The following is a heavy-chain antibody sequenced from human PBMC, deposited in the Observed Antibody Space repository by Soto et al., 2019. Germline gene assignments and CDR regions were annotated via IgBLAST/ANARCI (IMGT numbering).Heavy chain of an antibody. V-gene: IGHV1-69*12. CDR2: IIPIFGTA. CDR3: ARGLDSTGTTLYPLDY. Sequence: QVQLVQSGAEVKKPGSSVKVSCKASGGTFSSYAISWVRQAPGQGLEWMGGIIPIFGTANYAQKFQGRVTITADETTSTAYMELGSLRSEDTAVYYCARGLDSTGTTLYPLDYWGQGTLVTVSS. CDR1: GGTFSSYA. J-gene: IGHJ4*02. D-gene: IGHD4-17*01.